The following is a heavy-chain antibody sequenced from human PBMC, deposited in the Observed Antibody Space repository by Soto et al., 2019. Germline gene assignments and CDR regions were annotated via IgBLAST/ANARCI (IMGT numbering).Heavy chain of an antibody. J-gene: IGHJ4*02. V-gene: IGHV1-3*04. Sequence: QVQLVQSGAEVQKPGASVKLSCKASGYTFTSYSMHWVRQAPGQSLEWLGWINTGNGDTRYPQKFQGRVTVTRATSASTVYMELSSLNSEDTAVYYCARDRVGNDYWGQGTQVTGSS. CDR2: INTGNGDT. CDR3: ARDRVGNDY. CDR1: GYTFTSYS.